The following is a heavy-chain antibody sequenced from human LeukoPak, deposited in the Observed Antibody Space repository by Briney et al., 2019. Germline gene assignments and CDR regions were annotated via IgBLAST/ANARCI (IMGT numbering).Heavy chain of an antibody. V-gene: IGHV4-59*01. J-gene: IGHJ4*02. D-gene: IGHD6-19*01. Sequence: SETLSLTCTVSGGSISNYFWSWIRQPPGKGLEWIGFITYSGSTDHNPSLKSRVTISVDASMNQFSLKLTSVTAADTAVYYCVRHTTSGWYQVVYWGQGTLVTVSS. CDR3: VRHTTSGWYQVVY. CDR1: GGSISNYF. CDR2: ITYSGST.